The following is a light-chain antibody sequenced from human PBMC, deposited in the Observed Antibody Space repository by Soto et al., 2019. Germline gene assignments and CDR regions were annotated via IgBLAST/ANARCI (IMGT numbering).Light chain of an antibody. J-gene: IGLJ1*01. CDR1: SSDVGGYNY. CDR3: SSYTSSSTLFV. Sequence: QSALTQPASVSGSPGQSIAISCTGTSSDVGGYNYVSWYQQHPDKAPKLMIYDVSNRPSGVSNRFSGSKSGSTASLTISGLQAEDEADYYYSSYTSSSTLFVFGTGTKLTVL. CDR2: DVS. V-gene: IGLV2-14*01.